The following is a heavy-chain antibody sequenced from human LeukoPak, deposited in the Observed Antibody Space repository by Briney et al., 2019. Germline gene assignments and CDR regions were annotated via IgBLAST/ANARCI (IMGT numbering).Heavy chain of an antibody. J-gene: IGHJ4*02. CDR3: ARAKYCSGGSCSYYFDY. CDR1: GGSFSGYY. D-gene: IGHD2-15*01. Sequence: SETLSLTCAVYGGSFSGYYWSWIRQPPGKGLEWIGEINHSGSTNYNPSLKSRVTISVDTSKNQFSLKLSSVTAADTAVYYCARAKYCSGGSCSYYFDYWAREPWSPSPQ. V-gene: IGHV4-34*01. CDR2: INHSGST.